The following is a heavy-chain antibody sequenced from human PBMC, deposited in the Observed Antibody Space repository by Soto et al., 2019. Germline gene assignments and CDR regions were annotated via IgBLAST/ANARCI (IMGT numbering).Heavy chain of an antibody. D-gene: IGHD6-13*01. V-gene: IGHV3-23*01. CDR1: GFTFSSYA. Sequence: DVQLLESGGGLVQPGGSLRLSCAASGFTFSSYAMSWVRQAPGKGLEWVSAISGSGGSTYYADSVKGRFTISRDNSKNTLYLQMNSLRAEDTAVYYCAKARAAGTWSYYGMDVWGQGTTVTVSS. CDR3: AKARAAGTWSYYGMDV. CDR2: ISGSGGST. J-gene: IGHJ6*02.